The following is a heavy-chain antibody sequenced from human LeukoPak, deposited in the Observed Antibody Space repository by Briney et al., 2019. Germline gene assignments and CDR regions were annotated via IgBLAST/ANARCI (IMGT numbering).Heavy chain of an antibody. CDR2: IKTNTGNL. CDR3: VRGSQTGYVDYYYDSMVV. Sequence: ASVKVSCKASGYTFTRHVIKWVGQAPGQGLEWMGWIKTNTGNLTDAHVLKGWIVFSLDTFVGSANLQICSLEIGETAVYSCVRGSQTGYVDYYYDSMVVWGKGATVTVS. V-gene: IGHV7-4-1*01. CDR1: GYTFTRHV. J-gene: IGHJ6*03. D-gene: IGHD3-9*01.